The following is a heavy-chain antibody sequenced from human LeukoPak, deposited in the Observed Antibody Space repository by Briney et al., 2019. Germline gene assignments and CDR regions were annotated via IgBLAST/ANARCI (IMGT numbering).Heavy chain of an antibody. CDR1: GFNFTSHG. CDR3: ARVSESGNSDY. J-gene: IGHJ4*02. D-gene: IGHD4-23*01. V-gene: IGHV3-33*01. CDR2: IWYDGKNK. Sequence: GGSPRLSCAASGFNFTSHGIHWVRQVPGKGLDWVAVIWYDGKNKHYADSVKGRFTISRDTSKNTVYLQMSSLRAEDTAVYYCARVSESGNSDYWGQGTLVTVSS.